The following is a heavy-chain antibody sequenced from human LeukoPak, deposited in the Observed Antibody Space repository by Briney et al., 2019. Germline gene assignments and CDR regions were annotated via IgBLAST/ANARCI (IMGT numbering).Heavy chain of an antibody. V-gene: IGHV4-34*01. D-gene: IGHD5-24*01. CDR1: DESFNTYY. CDR3: TATPYRDGPLNY. Sequence: SETLSLSCAVYDESFNTYYRTWIRQPPGKGLEWIGEINRSGSINYNPSLKSRVTMSVDTSKNQLSLTLTSVTAADTAVYYCTATPYRDGPLNYWGQGTLVTVSS. CDR2: INRSGSI. J-gene: IGHJ4*02.